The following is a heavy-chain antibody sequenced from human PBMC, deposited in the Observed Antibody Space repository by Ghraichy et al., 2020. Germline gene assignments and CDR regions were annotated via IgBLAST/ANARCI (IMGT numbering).Heavy chain of an antibody. Sequence: GWINPVSGGTNYAQRFQGRVTMTTDTSISTAYMELSRLTSDDTAVYYCARDDVNGHYDYDYWGQGTL. V-gene: IGHV1-2*02. CDR3: ARDDVNGHYDYDY. J-gene: IGHJ4*02. CDR2: INPVSGGT. D-gene: IGHD5-12*01.